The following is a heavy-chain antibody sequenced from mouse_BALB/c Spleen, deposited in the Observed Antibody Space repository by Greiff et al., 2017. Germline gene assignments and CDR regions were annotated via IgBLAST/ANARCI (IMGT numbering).Heavy chain of an antibody. V-gene: IGHV7-3*02. D-gene: IGHD2-1*01. CDR2: IRNKANGYTT. J-gene: IGHJ3*01. Sequence: EVKLVESGGGLVQPGGSLRLSCATSGFTFTDYYMSWVRQPPGKALEWLGFIRNKANGYTTEYSASVKGRFTISRDNSQSILYLQINTLRAEDSATYYCARDRDGNAYWGQGTLVTVSA. CDR1: GFTFTDYY. CDR3: ARDRDGNAY.